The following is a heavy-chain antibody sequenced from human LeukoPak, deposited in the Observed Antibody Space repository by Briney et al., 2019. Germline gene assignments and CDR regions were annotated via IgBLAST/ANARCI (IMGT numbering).Heavy chain of an antibody. CDR2: MNPNSGNT. Sequence: ASVKVSCKASGYTFTSYDINWVRQATGQGLEWMGWMNPNSGNTGYAQKFQGRVTMTRNTSISTAYMELSSLRSEDTAVYYCARWYRRYSYGPLSFCYYMDVWGKGTTVTVSS. CDR3: ARWYRRYSYGPLSFCYYMDV. CDR1: GYTFTSYD. V-gene: IGHV1-8*01. J-gene: IGHJ6*03. D-gene: IGHD5-18*01.